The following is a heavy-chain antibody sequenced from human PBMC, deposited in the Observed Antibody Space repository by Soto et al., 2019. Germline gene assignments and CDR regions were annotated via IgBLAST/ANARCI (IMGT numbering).Heavy chain of an antibody. V-gene: IGHV3-74*01. CDR2: INSDGSST. Sequence: EVQLVESGGGLVQPGGSLRLSCAASGFTFSSYWMHWVRQAPGKGLVWVSRINSDGSSTSYADSVKGRFTISRDNAKHTLYLQMHSLRAEDTAVYYCVRTSLVVAAATREDYWGQGTLVTVSS. D-gene: IGHD2-15*01. CDR3: VRTSLVVAAATREDY. CDR1: GFTFSSYW. J-gene: IGHJ4*02.